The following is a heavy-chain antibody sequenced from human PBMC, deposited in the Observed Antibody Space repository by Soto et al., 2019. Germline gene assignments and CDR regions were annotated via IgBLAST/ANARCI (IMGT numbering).Heavy chain of an antibody. J-gene: IGHJ6*03. Sequence: PSETLSLTCAVYGGSLTDYYWTWIRQPPGKGQEWIGEVNHSGGTNYNPSHKRRDNKSADTSNKQFSLRLRSVTAASPAVYYCARTITVYYYLYVWGKGTTVTVSS. CDR3: ARTITVYYYLYV. CDR1: GGSLTDYY. V-gene: IGHV4-34*01. CDR2: VNHSGGT.